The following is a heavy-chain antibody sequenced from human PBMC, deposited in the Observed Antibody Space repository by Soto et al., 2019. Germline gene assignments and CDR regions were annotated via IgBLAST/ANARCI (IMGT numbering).Heavy chain of an antibody. Sequence: PGGSLRLSCAASGFTFSSYSMNWVRQAPGKGLEWVSSISGSSSYRYYADSVKGRFTISRDNAKNSLYLQMNSLRAEDTAVYYCARDRDSSGWYRIHIYGMDDWGQGATVTVSS. J-gene: IGHJ6*02. CDR3: ARDRDSSGWYRIHIYGMDD. V-gene: IGHV3-21*01. D-gene: IGHD6-19*01. CDR1: GFTFSSYS. CDR2: ISGSSSYR.